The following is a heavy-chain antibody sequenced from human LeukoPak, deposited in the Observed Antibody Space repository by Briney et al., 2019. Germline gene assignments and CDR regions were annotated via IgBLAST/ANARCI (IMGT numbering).Heavy chain of an antibody. V-gene: IGHV3-48*04. D-gene: IGHD3-3*01. J-gene: IGHJ5*02. CDR2: VSSRSSTI. CDR1: GFPFSSYS. CDR3: ARDAYYDEGIGWFDP. Sequence: GGSLRHSCAASGFPFSSYSMDWVRQAPGKGLEWVSYVSSRSSTIYYADSVKGRFTISRDNAKNSLYLKMSSLRAEDTAVYYCARDAYYDEGIGWFDPWGQGTLVTVSS.